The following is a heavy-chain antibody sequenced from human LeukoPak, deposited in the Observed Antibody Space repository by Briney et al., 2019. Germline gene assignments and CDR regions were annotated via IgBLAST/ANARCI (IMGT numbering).Heavy chain of an antibody. CDR2: VYYTGSN. CDR3: ARHERTSYWNGGSCELLDD. J-gene: IGHJ4*02. D-gene: IGHD2-15*01. CDR1: GCSISRVTDY. V-gene: IGHV4-39*01. Sequence: SETLSLTCTGSGCSISRVTDYWGGIRQPPGKALEWSGDVYYTGSNYNNPSLNRRVTLSVDTSKKQFALKLSSVTAADTAVYYCARHERTSYWNGGSCELLDDWGRGTVVSVSS.